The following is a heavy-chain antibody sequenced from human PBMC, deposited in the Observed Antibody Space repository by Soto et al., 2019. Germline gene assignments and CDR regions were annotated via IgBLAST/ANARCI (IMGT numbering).Heavy chain of an antibody. V-gene: IGHV1-3*01. CDR2: INGGTGQT. D-gene: IGHD1-1*01. CDR3: ARGKGMEENYYYYGLDI. J-gene: IGHJ6*02. CDR1: GYTFTTHA. Sequence: ASVKVSCKASGYTFTTHAMHWVRQAPGQSLEWMGWINGGTGQTKHSQRFQGRVNITRDTSASTAYMELSSLGSEDTAVYYCARGKGMEENYYYYGLDIRGQGTTVTVSS.